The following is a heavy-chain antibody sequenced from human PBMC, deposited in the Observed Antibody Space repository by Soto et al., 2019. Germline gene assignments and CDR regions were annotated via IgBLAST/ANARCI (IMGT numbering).Heavy chain of an antibody. CDR3: AAETMGYGYYYGMDV. CDR1: GFTLTSPA. J-gene: IGHJ6*02. D-gene: IGHD4-17*01. CDR2: IVVGSGNT. V-gene: IGHV1-58*01. Sequence: ASVKVSCKASGFTLTSPAVQWGRPASGQRLEWIGWIVVGSGNTNYAQKFQERVTITRDMSTSTAYMELSSLRSEDTAVYYCAAETMGYGYYYGMDVWGQGTTVTVSS.